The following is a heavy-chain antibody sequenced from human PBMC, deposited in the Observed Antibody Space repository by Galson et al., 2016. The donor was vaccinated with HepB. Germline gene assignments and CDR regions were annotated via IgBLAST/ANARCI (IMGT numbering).Heavy chain of an antibody. Sequence: SCKASGYTFAGHYIHWVRQAPGQGLQWMGWINPNSGCTYYAHNFQGRVTMTGATSITPAYLDLSRLRFDDTAVYYCARAPRRYNQGTARSVAFDVWGQGTMVTVS. CDR3: ARAPRRYNQGTARSVAFDV. CDR1: GYTFAGHY. V-gene: IGHV1-2*02. D-gene: IGHD1-1*01. CDR2: INPNSGCT. J-gene: IGHJ3*01.